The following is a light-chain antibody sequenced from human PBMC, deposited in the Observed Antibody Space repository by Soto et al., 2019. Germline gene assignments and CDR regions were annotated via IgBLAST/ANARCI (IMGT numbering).Light chain of an antibody. CDR1: QNIASS. V-gene: IGKV1-39*01. CDR2: VAS. CDR3: QQSYSQWK. Sequence: DIQMTHSPSSLSASVGDSVTITCRASQNIASSVNWYQQKPGEAPKLLIYVASSLQSGVPSRFSGSGSGTDFTFTISSLQPEDFATYYCQQSYSQWKFGQGTKVDIK. J-gene: IGKJ1*01.